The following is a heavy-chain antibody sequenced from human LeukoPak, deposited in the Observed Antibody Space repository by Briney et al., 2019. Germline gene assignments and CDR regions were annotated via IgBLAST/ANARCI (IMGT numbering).Heavy chain of an antibody. CDR3: ANLYYYDSTGYEVDAFDI. Sequence: GGSLRLSCAASGFTFSNYAMHWVRQAPGKGLEWVAGISYDGGNEYYADSVKGRFAISRDNSKNTLYLQMNSLTAEDTAVYYCANLYYYDSTGYEVDAFDIWGQGTMVTVSS. CDR1: GFTFSNYA. J-gene: IGHJ3*02. D-gene: IGHD3-22*01. V-gene: IGHV3-30*18. CDR2: ISYDGGNE.